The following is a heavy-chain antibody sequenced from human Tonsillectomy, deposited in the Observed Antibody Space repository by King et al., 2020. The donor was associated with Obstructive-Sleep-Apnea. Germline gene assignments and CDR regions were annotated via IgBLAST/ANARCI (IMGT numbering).Heavy chain of an antibody. Sequence: VQLVESGGVVVQPGGSLRLSCEASGFMFDDYAMHWVRQAPGKGLEWVSLINWDGGTTSYADSVKGRFTISRDNSKNSLYLHTNSLRVADTALYFCAKDSSSSWYYFDYWGQGTLVTVSS. CDR3: AKDSSSSWYYFDY. D-gene: IGHD6-13*01. CDR2: INWDGGTT. J-gene: IGHJ4*02. V-gene: IGHV3-43D*03. CDR1: GFMFDDYA.